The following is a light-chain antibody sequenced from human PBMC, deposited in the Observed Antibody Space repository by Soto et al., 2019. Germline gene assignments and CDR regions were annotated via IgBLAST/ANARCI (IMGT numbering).Light chain of an antibody. V-gene: IGLV1-44*01. J-gene: IGLJ2*01. Sequence: QSVLTQPPSASGTPGQRVTISCSGSSSNIGSNTVNWYQQLPGTAPKLLIYSNNQRPSGVPDRFSGSKSGTSASLAISGLQCEDEADYYCAAWDDSLNGPVFGGGTKLTVL. CDR2: SNN. CDR1: SSNIGSNT. CDR3: AAWDDSLNGPV.